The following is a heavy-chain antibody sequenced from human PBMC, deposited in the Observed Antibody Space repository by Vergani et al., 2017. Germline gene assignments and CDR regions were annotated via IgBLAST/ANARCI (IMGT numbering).Heavy chain of an antibody. CDR2: IYYSGST. Sequence: QVQLQESGPGLVKPSETLSLTCTVSGGSISSYYWSWIRQPPGKGLEWIGYIYYSGSTNNNPSLKSRVTISVDTSKNQFSLKLSSVTAADTAVYYCARALRPYYYYMDVWGKGTTVTVSS. CDR1: GGSISSYY. CDR3: ARALRPYYYYMDV. V-gene: IGHV4-59*01. J-gene: IGHJ6*03.